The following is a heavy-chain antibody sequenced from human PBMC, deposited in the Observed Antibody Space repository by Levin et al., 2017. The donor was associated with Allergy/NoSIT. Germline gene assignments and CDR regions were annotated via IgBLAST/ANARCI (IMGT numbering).Heavy chain of an antibody. V-gene: IGHV4-59*01. J-gene: IGHJ4*02. Sequence: ASETLSLTCTVSGGSISGYYWTWIREPPGKGLEWIGHIHYTGVTNYNPSLKSRVAMSIDMSKNQFSLKLSSVTAADTAMYYCARGLAESSRYTHGYWGQGTLVTVSS. CDR2: IHYTGVT. CDR3: ARGLAESSRYTHGY. D-gene: IGHD3-16*02. CDR1: GGSISGYY.